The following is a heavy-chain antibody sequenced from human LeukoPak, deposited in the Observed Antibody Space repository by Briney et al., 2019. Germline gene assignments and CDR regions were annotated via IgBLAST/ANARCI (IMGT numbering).Heavy chain of an antibody. Sequence: GGSLRLSCAASGFTFDDYAMHWVRQAPGKGLEWVSLISWDGGSTYYADSVKGRFTISRDNSKNSLYLQMNSLRAEDTAVYYCARGRAEVWGQGTLVTVSS. J-gene: IGHJ4*02. D-gene: IGHD6-19*01. V-gene: IGHV3-43D*03. CDR1: GFTFDDYA. CDR2: ISWDGGST. CDR3: ARGRAEV.